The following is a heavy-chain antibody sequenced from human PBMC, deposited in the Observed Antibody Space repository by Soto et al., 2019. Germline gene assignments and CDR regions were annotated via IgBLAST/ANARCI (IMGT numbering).Heavy chain of an antibody. CDR3: ARYSNYYDSSGYYYFDY. D-gene: IGHD3-22*01. V-gene: IGHV4-31*03. J-gene: IGHJ4*02. Sequence: SETQSLTCPVSGCSISIGCDYWLWIRQHPGKGLEWIGYIYYSGSTYYNPSLKSRVTISVDTSKNQFSLKLSSVTAADTAVYYCARYSNYYDSSGYYYFDYCGQGTLVTVSS. CDR1: GCSISIGCDY. CDR2: IYYSGST.